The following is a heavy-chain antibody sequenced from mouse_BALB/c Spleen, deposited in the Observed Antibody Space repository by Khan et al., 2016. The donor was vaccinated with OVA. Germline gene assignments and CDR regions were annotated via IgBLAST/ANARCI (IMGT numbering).Heavy chain of an antibody. CDR3: ARIAYYYDSEGFAY. CDR2: VSSGGHYT. D-gene: IGHD1-1*01. Sequence: EVELVESGGDLVKPGGSLKLSCAASGFTFSTYGMSWFRQTPDKRLEWVATVSSGGHYTYYPDTVKGRFTISRDNAKNTLYLQMSSLKSEDTAMFYCARIAYYYDSEGFAYWGQGTLVTVSA. V-gene: IGHV5-6*01. J-gene: IGHJ3*01. CDR1: GFTFSTYG.